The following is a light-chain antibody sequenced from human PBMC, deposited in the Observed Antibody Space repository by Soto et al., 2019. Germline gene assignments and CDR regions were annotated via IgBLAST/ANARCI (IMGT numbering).Light chain of an antibody. CDR3: QQLKSYPMT. CDR1: QGINNN. Sequence: DIHLTQSPSFLSASVGDRVTITCRASQGINNNLAWYQQKPGKAPKLLIYAASTLQSGVPSKFSGSGSGTEFTLTINSLQPEDFATYYCQQLKSYPMTFGQGTRLEIK. CDR2: AAS. J-gene: IGKJ5*01. V-gene: IGKV1-9*01.